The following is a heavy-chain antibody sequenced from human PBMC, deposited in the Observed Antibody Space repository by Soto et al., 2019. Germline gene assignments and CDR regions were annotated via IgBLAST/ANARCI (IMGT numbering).Heavy chain of an antibody. CDR2: ISYDGSNK. V-gene: IGHV3-30*18. D-gene: IGHD3-16*02. CDR1: GFTFSSYG. CDR3: AKDHHYDYVWGSYPQPFDY. J-gene: IGHJ4*02. Sequence: GGSLRLSCAASGFTFSSYGMHWVRQAPGKGLEWVAVISYDGSNKYYADSVKGRFTISRDNSKNTLYLQMNSLRAEDTAVYYCAKDHHYDYVWGSYPQPFDYWGQGALVTVSS.